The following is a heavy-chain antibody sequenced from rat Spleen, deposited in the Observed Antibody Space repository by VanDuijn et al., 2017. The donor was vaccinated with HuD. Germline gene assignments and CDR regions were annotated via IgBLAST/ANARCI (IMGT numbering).Heavy chain of an antibody. CDR1: GFTFSNYY. CDR2: ISNGGGKT. CDR3: ARDSTYISLDY. D-gene: IGHD1-2*01. V-gene: IGHV5-25*01. Sequence: ELHLVESGGGLVQPGRSMKLSCAASGFTFSNYYMAWVRQAPTKGLEWVASISNGGGKTYYRDSVQGRFTISRDNAKSNLYLQMDSLRSEDTATYYCARDSTYISLDYWGQGVTVTVSS. J-gene: IGHJ2*01.